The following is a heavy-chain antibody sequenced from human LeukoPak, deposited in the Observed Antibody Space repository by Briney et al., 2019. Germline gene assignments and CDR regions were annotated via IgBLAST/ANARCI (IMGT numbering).Heavy chain of an antibody. CDR3: ATHRYSSGWFSNFDY. Sequence: PSETLSLTCTVSGGSISSSSYYWGWIRQPPGKGLEWVVSIYYSGSTYYNPSLKSRVTISVDTSKNQFSLKLSSVTAADTAVYYCATHRYSSGWFSNFDYWGQGTPVTVSS. J-gene: IGHJ4*02. CDR2: IYYSGST. D-gene: IGHD6-19*01. CDR1: GGSISSSSYY. V-gene: IGHV4-39*01.